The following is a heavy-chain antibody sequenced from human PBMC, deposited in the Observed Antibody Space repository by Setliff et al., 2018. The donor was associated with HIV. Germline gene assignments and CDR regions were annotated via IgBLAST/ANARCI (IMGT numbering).Heavy chain of an antibody. D-gene: IGHD2-2*03. CDR3: AKVDNGHCTSASCRDFDY. CDR2: INSDGSST. CDR1: GFIFKDYA. V-gene: IGHV3-74*01. J-gene: IGHJ4*02. Sequence: GGSLRLSCRVSGFIFKDYAMHWVRQAPGKGLEWVSRINSDGSSTSYADSVKGRFTISRDNSKNTLYLQMNSLTAEDTAVYYCAKVDNGHCTSASCRDFDYWGQGTLVTVSS.